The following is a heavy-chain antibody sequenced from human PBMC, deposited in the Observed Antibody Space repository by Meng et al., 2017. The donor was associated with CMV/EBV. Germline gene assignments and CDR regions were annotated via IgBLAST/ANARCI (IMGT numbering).Heavy chain of an antibody. CDR2: IYYSGST. D-gene: IGHD6-19*01. CDR3: ARDRKGIAVAPPYFDP. V-gene: IGHV4-39*07. Sequence: SETLSLTCTVSGGSISSSSYYWGWIRQPPGKGLEWIGSIYYSGSTYYNPSLKSRVTISVDTSKNQFSLKLSSVTAADTAVYYCARDRKGIAVAPPYFDPWGQGTLVTVSS. CDR1: GGSISSSSYY. J-gene: IGHJ5*02.